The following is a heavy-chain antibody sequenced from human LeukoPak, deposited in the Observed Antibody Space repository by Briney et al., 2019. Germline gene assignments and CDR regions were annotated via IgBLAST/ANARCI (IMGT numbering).Heavy chain of an antibody. V-gene: IGHV3-20*04. Sequence: GGSLRLSCAASGFTFDDYGMNWVRQVPGKGLEWVSGINWNGGRTGYADSVKGRFTISRDNAKNSLYLQMNSLRAEDTASYYCATAGNYRFDYWGQGTLVTVSS. CDR3: ATAGNYRFDY. J-gene: IGHJ4*02. D-gene: IGHD1-7*01. CDR2: INWNGGRT. CDR1: GFTFDDYG.